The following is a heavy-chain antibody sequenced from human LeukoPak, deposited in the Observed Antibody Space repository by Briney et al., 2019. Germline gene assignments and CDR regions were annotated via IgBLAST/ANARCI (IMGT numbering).Heavy chain of an antibody. Sequence: GASVKVSCKASGYTFTSYDINWVRQATGQGLEWMGWMNPNSGNTGYAQKFQGRVTITRNTSISTAYMELSSLRSEDTAVYYCARSDGGFWSGYLNYYYMDVWGKGTTVTVSS. D-gene: IGHD3-3*01. CDR3: ARSDGGFWSGYLNYYYMDV. CDR2: MNPNSGNT. CDR1: GYTFTSYD. V-gene: IGHV1-8*03. J-gene: IGHJ6*03.